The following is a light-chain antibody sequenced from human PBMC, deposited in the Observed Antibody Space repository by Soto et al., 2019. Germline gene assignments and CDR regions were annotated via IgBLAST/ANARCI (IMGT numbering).Light chain of an antibody. CDR1: QSVSSSY. Sequence: EIVLTQSPGTRSLSPGERATLSCRASQSVSSSYLAWYQQKPGQAPRLLIYGASSRATGIPDRFSGSGAGTDFTLTISRLEPEDCAVYYCQQYGSSPAVTFGGGTKVE. CDR3: QQYGSSPAVT. V-gene: IGKV3-20*01. CDR2: GAS. J-gene: IGKJ4*01.